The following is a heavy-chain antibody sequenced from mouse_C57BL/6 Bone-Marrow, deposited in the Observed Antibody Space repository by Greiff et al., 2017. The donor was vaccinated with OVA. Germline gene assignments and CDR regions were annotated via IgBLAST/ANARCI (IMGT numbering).Heavy chain of an antibody. CDR1: GYTFTEYT. CDR3: ARHEDLYDGYYSYAMDY. V-gene: IGHV1-62-2*01. CDR2: FYPGSGSI. D-gene: IGHD2-3*01. Sequence: QVQLQQSGAELVKPGASVKLSCKASGYTFTEYTIHWVKQRSGQGLEWIGWFYPGSGSITYNEKFKDKATLTADESSSTVYMELSRLTSEDSAVYFCARHEDLYDGYYSYAMDYWGQGTSVTVSS. J-gene: IGHJ4*01.